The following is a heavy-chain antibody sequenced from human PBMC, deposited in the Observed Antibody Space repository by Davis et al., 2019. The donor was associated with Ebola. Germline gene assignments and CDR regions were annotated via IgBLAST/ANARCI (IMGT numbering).Heavy chain of an antibody. V-gene: IGHV3-7*01. CDR2: IKPDGSEG. D-gene: IGHD3/OR15-3a*01. CDR1: GFTFSNYW. J-gene: IGHJ5*02. CDR3: ARASVTLDRAGFDP. Sequence: GGSLRLSCVASGFTFSNYWMSWVRQAPGKGLEWVANIKPDGSEGYYVDSVRGRFTISRDNAKSSLYLQMNSLRVEDTAFYYCARASVTLDRAGFDPWGQGTLVTVSS.